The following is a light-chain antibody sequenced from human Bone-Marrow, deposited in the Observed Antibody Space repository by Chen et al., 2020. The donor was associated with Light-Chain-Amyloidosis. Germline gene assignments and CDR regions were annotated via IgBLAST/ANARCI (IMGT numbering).Light chain of an antibody. CDR3: QSYDSSLSGSV. CDR1: SSNIGAGYD. CDR2: GNS. J-gene: IGLJ2*01. V-gene: IGLV1-40*01. Sequence: QSALTQPPSVSGAPGQRLTTSCTGSSSNIGAGYDVHWYQQLPGTAPKLLTYGNSNRPSGVPDRFSGSKSGTSASLAITGLQAEDEADYYCQSYDSSLSGSVFGGGTKLTVL.